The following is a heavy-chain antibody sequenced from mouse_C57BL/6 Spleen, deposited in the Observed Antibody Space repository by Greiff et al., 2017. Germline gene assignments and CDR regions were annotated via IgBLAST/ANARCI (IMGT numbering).Heavy chain of an antibody. CDR1: GFSLTSYG. V-gene: IGHV2-2*01. D-gene: IGHD2-3*01. Sequence: VQLQQSGPGLVQPSPSLSITCTVSGFSLTSYGVHWVRQSPGKGLEWLGVIWSGGSTDYYTAFISRLSISKDNSKCQVFFKMSSLQAADTAIYYCARDDAYLDYWGQGTTLTVSS. CDR2: IWSGGST. J-gene: IGHJ2*01. CDR3: ARDDAYLDY.